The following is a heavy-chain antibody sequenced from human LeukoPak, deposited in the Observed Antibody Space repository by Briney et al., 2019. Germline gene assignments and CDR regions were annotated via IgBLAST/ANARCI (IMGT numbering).Heavy chain of an antibody. J-gene: IGHJ4*02. CDR3: ARARSGWYFDY. V-gene: IGHV4-34*01. D-gene: IGHD6-19*01. Sequence: SETPSLTCAAYGGSFSGYYWSWIRQPPGKGLEWIGEINHSGSTNYNPSLKSRVTISVDTSKNQFSLKLSSVTAADTAVYYCARARSGWYFDYWGQGTLVTVSS. CDR2: INHSGST. CDR1: GGSFSGYY.